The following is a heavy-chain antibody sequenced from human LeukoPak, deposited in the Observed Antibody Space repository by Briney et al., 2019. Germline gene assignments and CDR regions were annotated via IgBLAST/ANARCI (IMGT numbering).Heavy chain of an antibody. CDR2: IYYSGST. V-gene: IGHV4-31*03. CDR3: ARGPVRDYSNY. Sequence: PSETLSLTCTVSGVSISSGDYYWSWIRQHPGKGLEWIGYIYYSGSTYYNPSLKSRLTISLDTSNNQFSLKLSSVTAADTAVYYCARGPVRDYSNYWGQGTLVTVSS. D-gene: IGHD4-11*01. CDR1: GVSISSGDYY. J-gene: IGHJ4*02.